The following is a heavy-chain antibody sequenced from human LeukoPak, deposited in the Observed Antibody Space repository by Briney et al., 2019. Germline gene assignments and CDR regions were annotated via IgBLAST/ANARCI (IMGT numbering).Heavy chain of an antibody. J-gene: IGHJ4*02. D-gene: IGHD6-13*01. CDR1: GGSISSSGYY. CDR3: ARDTRSSWRQGYFDC. Sequence: SETLSLTCTVSGGSISSSGYYWGWIRQPPGKGLEWIGSIYYSGSPYYNSSLKSRVTISVDTSKNQFSLKLSSVTAADTAVYYCARDTRSSWRQGYFDCWGQGTLVTVSS. CDR2: IYYSGSP. V-gene: IGHV4-39*07.